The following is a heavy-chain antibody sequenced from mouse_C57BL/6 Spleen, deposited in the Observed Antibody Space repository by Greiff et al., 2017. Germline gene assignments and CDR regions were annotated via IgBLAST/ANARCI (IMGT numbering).Heavy chain of an antibody. V-gene: IGHV1-64*01. CDR3: ARTFAY. CDR1: GYTFTSYW. J-gene: IGHJ3*01. CDR2: IHPNSGST. Sequence: QVQLQQPGAELVKPVASVKLSCKASGYTFTSYWMHWVKQRPGQGLEWIGMIHPNSGSTNYHEKFKSKATLTVDTSASTAYMQLSSLTSEDSAVYYCARTFAYWGQGTLVTVSA.